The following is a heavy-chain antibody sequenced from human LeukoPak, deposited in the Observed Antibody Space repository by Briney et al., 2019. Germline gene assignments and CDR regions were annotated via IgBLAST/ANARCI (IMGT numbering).Heavy chain of an antibody. D-gene: IGHD3-22*01. CDR2: INPSGGST. CDR1: GYTFTSYY. V-gene: IGHV1-46*01. CDR3: ARGDSSGYYDGEDAFGI. Sequence: ASVKVSCKASGYTFTSYYMHWVRQAPGQGLEWMGIINPSGGSTSYAQKFQGRVTMTRDTSTSTVYMELSSLRSEDTAVYYCARGDSSGYYDGEDAFGIWGQGTMVTVSS. J-gene: IGHJ3*02.